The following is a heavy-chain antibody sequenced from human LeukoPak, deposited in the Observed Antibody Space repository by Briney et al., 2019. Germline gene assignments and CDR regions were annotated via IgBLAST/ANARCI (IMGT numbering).Heavy chain of an antibody. CDR1: GFTFSSYG. Sequence: GGSLRLSCAASGFTFSSYGVSWVRQAPGKGLEWVSGISGSGGSTYYVDSVKGRFTISRDNSKNTLFLQMNSLRAEDTAVYYCAKHAGYSSANSWFDPWGQGTLVTVSS. CDR3: AKHAGYSSANSWFDP. J-gene: IGHJ5*02. V-gene: IGHV3-23*01. CDR2: ISGSGGST. D-gene: IGHD6-19*01.